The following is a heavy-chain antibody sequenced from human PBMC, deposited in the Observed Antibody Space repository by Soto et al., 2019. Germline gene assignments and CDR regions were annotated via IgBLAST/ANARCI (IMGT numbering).Heavy chain of an antibody. V-gene: IGHV3-15*07. CDR3: TTGRVDLLY. CDR1: GFTFDKVW. D-gene: IGHD1-26*01. CDR2: IKSKTDGGTT. Sequence: EVQLVESGGGLVKPGGSLRLSCAVSGFTFDKVWMNWVRQAPGKGLEWVGRIKSKTDGGTTDYAAPVKGRFTISRDDSKNMLYLQMNSLQTADTGMYFCTTGRVDLLYWGQGTLVTVSS. J-gene: IGHJ4*02.